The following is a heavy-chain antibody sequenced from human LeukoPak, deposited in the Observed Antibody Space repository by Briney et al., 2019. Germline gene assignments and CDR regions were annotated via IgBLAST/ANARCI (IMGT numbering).Heavy chain of an antibody. CDR2: IYYGGNT. Sequence: SETLSLTCTVSGGSISSSSHYWGWIRQPPGKGLEWIGSIYYGGNTYYNPSLKSRGTISADTSKNQFSLKLSSVTAADTAVYYCARARLEQYYYDSSGYYYYYYYGMDVWGQGTTVTVSS. CDR1: GGSISSSSHY. CDR3: ARARLEQYYYDSSGYYYYYYYGMDV. D-gene: IGHD3-22*01. V-gene: IGHV4-39*07. J-gene: IGHJ6*02.